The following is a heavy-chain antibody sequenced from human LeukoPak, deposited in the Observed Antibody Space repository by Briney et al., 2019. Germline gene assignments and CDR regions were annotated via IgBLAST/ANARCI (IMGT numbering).Heavy chain of an antibody. CDR1: GGSINSYY. D-gene: IGHD6-13*01. J-gene: IGHJ4*02. CDR3: ARDRLAAAGYYFDY. Sequence: PSETLSLTCTVSGGSINSYYWTWIRQPAGKGLEWIGRIYTSESTNYNPSLESRVTISVDTSKNQFSLKLISVTAADTAVYYCARDRLAAAGYYFDYWGQGTLVTVSS. V-gene: IGHV4-4*07. CDR2: IYTSEST.